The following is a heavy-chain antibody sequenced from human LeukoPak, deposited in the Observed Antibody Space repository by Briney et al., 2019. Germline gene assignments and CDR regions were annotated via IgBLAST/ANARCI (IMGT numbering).Heavy chain of an antibody. D-gene: IGHD2-2*01. Sequence: GSLRLSCAASGFTFSRYWMSWVRQAPGKGLEWIGSVYYSGTTYYSPSLRGRVTISVDTSKNQFSLRLSPVTAADTAVYYCARGTNDCTSTKCPPGNWFDPWGQGTLVTVSS. CDR1: GFTFSRYW. V-gene: IGHV4-39*07. CDR3: ARGTNDCTSTKCPPGNWFDP. CDR2: VYYSGTT. J-gene: IGHJ5*02.